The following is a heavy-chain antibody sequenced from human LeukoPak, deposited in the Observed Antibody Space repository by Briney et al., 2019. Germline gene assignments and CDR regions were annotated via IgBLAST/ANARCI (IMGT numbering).Heavy chain of an antibody. CDR3: ARDLIAAAAGAVLYYFDS. D-gene: IGHD6-13*01. CDR1: GYTFTSYY. J-gene: IGHJ4*02. Sequence: GASVKVSCKASGYTFTSYYMHWVRQAPGQGLEWMGVINPSGGSTSYAQKFQGRVTMTRDTSTSTVYMELSSLRSEDTAVYYCARDLIAAAAGAVLYYFDSWGQGTLVTVSS. CDR2: INPSGGST. V-gene: IGHV1-46*01.